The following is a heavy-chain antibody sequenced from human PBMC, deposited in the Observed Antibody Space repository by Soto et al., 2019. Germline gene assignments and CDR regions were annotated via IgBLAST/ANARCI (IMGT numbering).Heavy chain of an antibody. CDR2: ISNDGSNK. Sequence: GGSLRLSCAASGFSFSTYGMHWVRQAPGKGLEWVAFISNDGSNKYYADSVKGRFTISRDNSKNTLYLQMNSLRAEDTAVYYCAKRTVGWYFDLWGRGTLVTVSS. CDR3: AKRTVGWYFDL. J-gene: IGHJ2*01. D-gene: IGHD4-17*01. CDR1: GFSFSTYG. V-gene: IGHV3-30*18.